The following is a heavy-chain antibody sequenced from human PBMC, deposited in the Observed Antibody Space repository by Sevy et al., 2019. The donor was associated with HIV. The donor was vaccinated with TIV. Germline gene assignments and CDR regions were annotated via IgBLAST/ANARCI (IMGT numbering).Heavy chain of an antibody. D-gene: IGHD3-10*01. CDR2: IYPGDSDT. J-gene: IGHJ4*02. CDR1: GYSFTSYW. Sequence: GESLKISCKGSGYSFTSYWIGWVRQMPGKGLEWMGIIYPGDSDTRYSPSFQGQVTISADKSISTAYLQWSSLKASDTAMYYCARLHYYGSGSYYNGDLGFDYWGQGTPVTVSS. V-gene: IGHV5-51*01. CDR3: ARLHYYGSGSYYNGDLGFDY.